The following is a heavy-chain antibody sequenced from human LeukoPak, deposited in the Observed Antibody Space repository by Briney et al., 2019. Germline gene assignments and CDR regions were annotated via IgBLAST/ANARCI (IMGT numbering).Heavy chain of an antibody. CDR3: ARERYSSSSGRGYFDY. J-gene: IGHJ4*02. V-gene: IGHV1-69*13. D-gene: IGHD6-6*01. CDR2: IIPIFGTA. CDR1: GGTFSSYA. Sequence: ASVKVSCKASGGTFSSYAISWVRQAPGQGLEWMGGIIPIFGTANYAQKFQGRVTITADESTSTAYMELSSLRSEDTAVYYCARERYSSSSGRGYFDYWGQGTLVTVSS.